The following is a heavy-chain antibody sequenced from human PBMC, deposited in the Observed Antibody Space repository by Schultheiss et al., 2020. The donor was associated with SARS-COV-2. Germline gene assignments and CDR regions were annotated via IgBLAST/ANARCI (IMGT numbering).Heavy chain of an antibody. Sequence: SETLSLTCTVSGGSISSYYWSWIRQPPGKGLEWIGYIYYSGSTYYNPSLKSRVTISVDTSKNQFSLKLSSVTAADTAVYYCARGVQRGYSYGYYYYYMDVWGKGTTVTVSS. CDR1: GGSISSYY. CDR3: ARGVQRGYSYGYYYYYMDV. CDR2: IYYSGST. V-gene: IGHV4-59*12. D-gene: IGHD5-18*01. J-gene: IGHJ6*03.